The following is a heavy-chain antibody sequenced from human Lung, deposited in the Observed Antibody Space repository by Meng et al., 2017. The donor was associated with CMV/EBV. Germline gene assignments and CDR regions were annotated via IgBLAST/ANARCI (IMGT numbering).Heavy chain of an antibody. D-gene: IGHD3-9*01. Sequence: SYVMYWVRQAPGMGLEWVSYISSSGDIRYNADSVKGRFSISRDNANTTLLLQMNSLSAVDTAVDYCAREKSDPCAIPDDDNGMDVXGQGXTVTVSS. J-gene: IGHJ6*02. CDR1: SYV. V-gene: IGHV3-48*03. CDR2: ISSSGDIR. CDR3: AREKSDPCAIPDDDNGMDV.